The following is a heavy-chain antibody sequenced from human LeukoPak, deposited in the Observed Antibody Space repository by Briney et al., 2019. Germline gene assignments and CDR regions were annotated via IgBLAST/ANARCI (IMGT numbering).Heavy chain of an antibody. J-gene: IGHJ5*02. CDR1: GDSVSSNSAA. Sequence: SQTLSLTCPISGDSVSSNSAAWNWIRQSPSRGLEWLGRTYYRSKWYNDYAVSVKSRITINPDTSKNQFSLQLNSVTPEDTAVYYCARDGQLAAAGLGNWFDPWGQGTLVTVSS. V-gene: IGHV6-1*01. CDR2: TYYRSKWYN. CDR3: ARDGQLAAAGLGNWFDP. D-gene: IGHD6-13*01.